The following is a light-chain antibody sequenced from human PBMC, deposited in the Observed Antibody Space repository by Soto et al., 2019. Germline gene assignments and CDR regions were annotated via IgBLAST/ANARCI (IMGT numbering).Light chain of an antibody. CDR1: TSDVGGSNY. Sequence: QSALTQPASVSGSPGQSITISCTGTTSDVGGSNYVSWFQHHPGKAPKLVIYEVTKRPSGVPDRFSGSKSGNTASLTVSGLQAEDEADYYCSSYAGSNNLVFGGGTKVTVL. CDR3: SSYAGSNNLV. J-gene: IGLJ3*02. CDR2: EVT. V-gene: IGLV2-8*01.